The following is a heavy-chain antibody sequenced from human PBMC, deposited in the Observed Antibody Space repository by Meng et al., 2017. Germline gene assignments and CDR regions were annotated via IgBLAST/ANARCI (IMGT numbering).Heavy chain of an antibody. J-gene: IGHJ4*02. CDR1: GYNFPDYY. D-gene: IGHD6-13*01. CDR2: IDPKNGDT. CDR3: ARDEDISAAGKLFGDY. Sequence: HAGEEVRQLSASVKASCKPTGYNFPDYYIHWVRQAPGQGLEWMGRIDPKNGDTHYAQKFQGRVTMTGDTSISTAYMDLSGLRSDDSAVYYCARDEDISAAGKLFGDYWGQGTLVTVSS. V-gene: IGHV1-2*06.